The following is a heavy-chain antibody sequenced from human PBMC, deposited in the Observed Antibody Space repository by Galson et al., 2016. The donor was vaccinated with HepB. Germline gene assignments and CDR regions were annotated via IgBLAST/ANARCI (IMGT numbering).Heavy chain of an antibody. J-gene: IGHJ4*02. Sequence: SLRLSCATSGFTFSSNWMSWVRQAPGKGLEWVANIKQDGTENYVDSVKGRFTISRDNAKNSLYLQMNSLRAEDTAAYYCARGPVYGDWVDFLDCWGQGTLVTVSS. D-gene: IGHD4-17*01. V-gene: IGHV3-7*04. CDR2: IKQDGTE. CDR3: ARGPVYGDWVDFLDC. CDR1: GFTFSSNW.